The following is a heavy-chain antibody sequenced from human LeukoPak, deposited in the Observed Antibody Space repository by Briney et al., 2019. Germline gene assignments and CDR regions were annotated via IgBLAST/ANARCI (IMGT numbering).Heavy chain of an antibody. Sequence: GESLKISCKGSGYSFTNYWIGWVRQMPGKGLEWMGIIYPGDSETRYSPSFQGQVIISVDKSTSTAYLQWNSLKASDTAMYYCARLPPGYSSGWCDYWGQGTLVTVSS. D-gene: IGHD6-19*01. J-gene: IGHJ4*02. CDR3: ARLPPGYSSGWCDY. V-gene: IGHV5-51*01. CDR1: GYSFTNYW. CDR2: IYPGDSET.